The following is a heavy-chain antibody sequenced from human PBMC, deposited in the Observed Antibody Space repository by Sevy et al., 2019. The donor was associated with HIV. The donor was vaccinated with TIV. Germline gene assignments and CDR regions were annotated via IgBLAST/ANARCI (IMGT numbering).Heavy chain of an antibody. CDR3: ARAEPATDAFDI. J-gene: IGHJ3*02. V-gene: IGHV3-21*01. Sequence: GGSLRLSCAASGFTFSSYSMHWVRQAPGKGLEWVSSISGLSNYIYYADSMQGRFSISRDNAKNSLYLQMISLRAEDTAVFYCARAEPATDAFDIWGQGTLVTVSS. CDR2: ISGLSNYI. CDR1: GFTFSSYS.